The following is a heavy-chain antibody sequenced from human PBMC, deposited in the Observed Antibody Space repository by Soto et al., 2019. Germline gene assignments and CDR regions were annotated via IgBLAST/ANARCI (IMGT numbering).Heavy chain of an antibody. D-gene: IGHD2-15*01. CDR3: AREFCSGGNCYTYYFDP. CDR1: GLTFNRYW. Sequence: GSLRLSCAASGLTFNRYWMHWVRHAPGKGLVWVSHINTDGSNTNYADSVKGRFTISRDNAKSTLFLQMNSLRDEDTAVYYCAREFCSGGNCYTYYFDPWGQGIPVTVSS. CDR2: INTDGSNT. J-gene: IGHJ5*02. V-gene: IGHV3-74*01.